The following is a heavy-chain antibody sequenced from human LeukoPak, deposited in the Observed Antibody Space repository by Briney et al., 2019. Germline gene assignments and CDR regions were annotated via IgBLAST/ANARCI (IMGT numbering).Heavy chain of an antibody. V-gene: IGHV4-31*03. J-gene: IGHJ4*02. CDR2: IYYSGST. CDR1: GGSISSGGYY. CDR3: ARGSSSTSRARPFDY. D-gene: IGHD2-2*01. Sequence: SETLSLTCTVSGGSISSGGYYWSWIRQHPGKGLEWIGYIYYSGSTYYNPPLKSRVTISVDTSKNQFSLKLSSVTAADTAVYYCARGSSSTSRARPFDYWGQGTLVTVSS.